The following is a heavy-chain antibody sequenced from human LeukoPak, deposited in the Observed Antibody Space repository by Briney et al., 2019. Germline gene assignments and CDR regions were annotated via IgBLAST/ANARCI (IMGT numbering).Heavy chain of an antibody. CDR3: ARHLGFCSSTSCSTSRFDP. Sequence: SETLSLTCTVSGGSISNYWSWIRQPPGKGLEWIGYIYYSGITNYNPSLKSRITISVDTSKNQFSLTLSSVTAADTAVYYCARHLGFCSSTSCSTSRFDPWGQGTLVTVSS. D-gene: IGHD2-2*01. J-gene: IGHJ5*02. V-gene: IGHV4-59*08. CDR1: GGSISNY. CDR2: IYYSGIT.